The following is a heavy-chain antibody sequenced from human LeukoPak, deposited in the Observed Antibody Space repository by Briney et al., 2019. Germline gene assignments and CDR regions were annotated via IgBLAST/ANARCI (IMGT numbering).Heavy chain of an antibody. CDR3: AGGFWSGYPSNDAFDI. CDR2: ISAYNGNT. V-gene: IGHV1-18*01. Sequence: ASVKVSCKASGYTFTSYGISWVRQAPGQGLEWMGWISAYNGNTNYAQKLQGRVTMTTDTSTSTAYMELRSLRSDDTAVYYCAGGFWSGYPSNDAFDIWGQGTMVTVSS. D-gene: IGHD3-3*01. J-gene: IGHJ3*02. CDR1: GYTFTSYG.